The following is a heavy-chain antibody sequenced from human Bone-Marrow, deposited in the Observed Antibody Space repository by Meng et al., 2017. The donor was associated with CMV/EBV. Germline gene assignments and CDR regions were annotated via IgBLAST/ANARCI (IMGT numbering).Heavy chain of an antibody. Sequence: GSLRLSCIVSGGSISRSNYYWTWIRQPPGKGLEWIASIYYTGSTYYSPSLKSRLTISVDTSENHFSLRLNSVTAADTAVYYCATDRDHWGQRTLVTVSS. J-gene: IGHJ4*02. CDR2: IYYTGST. CDR1: GGSISRSNYY. CDR3: ATDRDH. V-gene: IGHV4-39*07.